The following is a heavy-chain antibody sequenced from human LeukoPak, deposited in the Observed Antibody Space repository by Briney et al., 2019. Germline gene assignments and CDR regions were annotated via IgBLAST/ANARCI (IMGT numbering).Heavy chain of an antibody. Sequence: PSETLSLTCAVYGGSFSGYYWSWIRQPPGKGLEWIGEINHSGSTNYNPSLKSRVTISVDTSKNQFPLKLSSVTAADTAVYYCARDKITMVRGVIKRWFDPWGQGTLVTVSS. CDR3: ARDKITMVRGVIKRWFDP. V-gene: IGHV4-34*01. CDR2: INHSGST. J-gene: IGHJ5*02. CDR1: GGSFSGYY. D-gene: IGHD3-10*01.